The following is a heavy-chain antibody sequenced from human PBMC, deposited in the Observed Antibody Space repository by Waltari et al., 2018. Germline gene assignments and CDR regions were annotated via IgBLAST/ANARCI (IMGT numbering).Heavy chain of an antibody. V-gene: IGHV5-10-1*01. CDR2: IDPSDSYS. CDR1: GSNFTTYW. D-gene: IGHD2-2*01. J-gene: IGHJ6*03. CDR3: ARTNVVVSYYMDV. Sequence: VQLVQSGAEVKKPGESLRIYCKGSGSNFTTYWITWVRQMPGKGLEWRGRIDPSDSYSNDSPSFQGHVTISVDRSISTAYLQWTSLKASDTAMYYCARTNVVVSYYMDVWGKGTTVTVSS.